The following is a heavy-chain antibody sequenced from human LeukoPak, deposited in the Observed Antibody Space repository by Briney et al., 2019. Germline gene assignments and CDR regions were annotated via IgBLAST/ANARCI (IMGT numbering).Heavy chain of an antibody. D-gene: IGHD3-16*01. CDR3: GGGLDYFDY. V-gene: IGHV3-23*01. Sequence: GGSLRLSCAASGFTFSNYGMTWVRQAPGKGLECVSGLSASGSFIYCTDSVKGRFTISRDNSKSTLFLQMTGLKAEDTAVYFCGGGLDYFDYWGQGTPVTVSS. CDR2: LSASGSFI. CDR1: GFTFSNYG. J-gene: IGHJ4*02.